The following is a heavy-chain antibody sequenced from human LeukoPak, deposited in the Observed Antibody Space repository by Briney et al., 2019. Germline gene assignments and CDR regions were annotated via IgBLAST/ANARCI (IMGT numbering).Heavy chain of an antibody. CDR2: ISISRSYI. CDR3: ARDRSELMDY. J-gene: IGHJ4*02. D-gene: IGHD6-25*01. CDR1: GFNFSSYN. Sequence: KPGGSLRLSCAASGFNFSSYNMNWVRQAPGKWLEWVSSISISRSYIYYADSVKGRFTISRDNAKNSLYLQMNGLRAEDTAMYYCARDRSELMDYWGQGTLVTVSS. V-gene: IGHV3-21*01.